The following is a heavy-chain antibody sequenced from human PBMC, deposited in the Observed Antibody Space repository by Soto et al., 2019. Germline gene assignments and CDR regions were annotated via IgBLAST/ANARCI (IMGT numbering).Heavy chain of an antibody. Sequence: GGSLRLSCAASGFTFSSYAMSWVRQAPGKGLEWVSAISGSGGSTYYADSVKGRFTISRDNSKNTLYLQMNSLRAGDTAVYYCAKDMAGYCSSTSCPNYYYYGMDVWGQGTTVTVSS. CDR1: GFTFSSYA. V-gene: IGHV3-23*01. CDR2: ISGSGGST. D-gene: IGHD2-2*01. CDR3: AKDMAGYCSSTSCPNYYYYGMDV. J-gene: IGHJ6*02.